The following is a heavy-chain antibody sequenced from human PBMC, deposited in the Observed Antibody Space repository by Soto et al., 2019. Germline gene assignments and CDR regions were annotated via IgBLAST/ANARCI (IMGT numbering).Heavy chain of an antibody. J-gene: IGHJ4*02. D-gene: IGHD3-3*01. CDR3: ARGGYDFWSGYYTGAPDY. CDR1: GFTFSSYA. V-gene: IGHV3-30-3*01. Sequence: GGSLRLSCAASGFTFSSYAMHWVRQAPGKGLEWVAVISYDGSNKYYADSVKGRFTISRDNSKNTLYLQMNSLRAEDTAVYYCARGGYDFWSGYYTGAPDYWGQGTLVTVSS. CDR2: ISYDGSNK.